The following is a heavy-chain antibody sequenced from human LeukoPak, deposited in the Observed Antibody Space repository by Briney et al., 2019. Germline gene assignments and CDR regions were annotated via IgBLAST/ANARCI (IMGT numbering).Heavy chain of an antibody. CDR1: GGSISSYY. CDR3: ARRGGYSYGYLNGMDV. CDR2: IYYSGST. J-gene: IGHJ6*02. Sequence: PSETLSLTCTVSGGSISSYYWSWIRQPPGKGLEWIGYIYYSGSTNYNPSLKSRVTISVDTSKNQFSLKLSSVTAADTAVYYCARRGGYSYGYLNGMDVWGQGTTVTVSS. V-gene: IGHV4-59*01. D-gene: IGHD5-18*01.